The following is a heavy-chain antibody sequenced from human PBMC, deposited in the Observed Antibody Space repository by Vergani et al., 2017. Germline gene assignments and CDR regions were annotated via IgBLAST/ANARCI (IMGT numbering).Heavy chain of an antibody. V-gene: IGHV3-23*04. D-gene: IGHD5-24*01. CDR3: GRGSDNYN. CDR1: GCTFSSHA. Sequence: EVELVESGGGLVQPGGSLRLSCAASGCTFSSHAMSWVRQGHGQGLEWVSSIKNTGDSTHYADSVKGRFTISRDNSKNTLYLQMNSLRVEDTAVYYCGRGSDNYNWGQGTLVTVSS. CDR2: IKNTGDST. J-gene: IGHJ4*02.